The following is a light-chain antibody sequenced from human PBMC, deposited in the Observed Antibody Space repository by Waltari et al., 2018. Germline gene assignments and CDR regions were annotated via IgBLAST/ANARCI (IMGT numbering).Light chain of an antibody. CDR3: QTGGHGTWV. CDR1: SGYSSNV. V-gene: IGLV4-69*01. J-gene: IGLJ3*02. CDR2: VNSDGSH. Sequence: LVLPQSPSASASLGASVKLTCTLSSGYSSNVIAWLQQQPGKGPRYLMKVNSDGSHRKGDDIPARFSASNSGTEYYLTISSLQSEDEADYYCQTGGHGTWVFGGGTKLTVL.